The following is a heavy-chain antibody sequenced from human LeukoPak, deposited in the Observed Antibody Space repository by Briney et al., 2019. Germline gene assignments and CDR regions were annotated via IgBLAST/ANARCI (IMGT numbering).Heavy chain of an antibody. V-gene: IGHV1-2*02. CDR3: ARGPNHYYYMDV. D-gene: IGHD2-8*01. Sequence: ASVKVSCKASGYTFTDYYINWVRQAPGQGLEWMGWINPGGGVTKSAQKFQGRVTMTTDKSINTVYMELSRLTSDDTAVYFCARGPNHYYYMDVWGKGTTVTVSS. J-gene: IGHJ6*03. CDR2: INPGGGVT. CDR1: GYTFTDYY.